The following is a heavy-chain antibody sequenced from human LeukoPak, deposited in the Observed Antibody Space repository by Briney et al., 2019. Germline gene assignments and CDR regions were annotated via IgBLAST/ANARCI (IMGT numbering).Heavy chain of an antibody. J-gene: IGHJ6*04. V-gene: IGHV4-59*01. CDR1: GGYISSYY. CDR3: ARGSSSGWFLGDV. D-gene: IGHD6-19*01. Sequence: SETLSLTCTVSGGYISSYYWSWIRQPPGEGLEWIGYVYYTGSTNYNPSLKSRVSISVDTSKNQFSLKLSSVTAADTGVYYCARGSSSGWFLGDVWGKGTTVTVSS. CDR2: VYYTGST.